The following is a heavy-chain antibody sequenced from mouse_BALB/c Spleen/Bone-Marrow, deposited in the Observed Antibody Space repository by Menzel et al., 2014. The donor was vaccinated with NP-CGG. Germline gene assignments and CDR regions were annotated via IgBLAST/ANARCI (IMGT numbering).Heavy chain of an antibody. CDR3: ARRGISTSEGVGAMDA. Sequence: EVKLMESGGGLVKLGGSLELSCAASGFTFSSYHMSWVRQTPEKRLELVAAIISNGGGTYYPDTMKGRFIISRDNAKNILYLQMSSLKSEDTALYSCARRGISTSEGVGAMDAWGQGASVTGSS. CDR1: GFTFSSYH. D-gene: IGHD1-1*01. J-gene: IGHJ4*01. CDR2: IISNGGGT. V-gene: IGHV5-6-2*01.